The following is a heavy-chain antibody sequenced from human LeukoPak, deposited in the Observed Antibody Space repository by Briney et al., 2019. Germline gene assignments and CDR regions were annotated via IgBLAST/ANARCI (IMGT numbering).Heavy chain of an antibody. D-gene: IGHD3-3*01. Sequence: ASVKVSCKASGYTFTGYYMYWVRQAPGQGLEWMGWINPNSGGTNYAQKFQGRVTMTRDTSISTAYMELSRLRSDDTAVYYCSRGGMYYDFWSGYHWFDPWGQGTLVTVSS. V-gene: IGHV1-2*02. CDR2: INPNSGGT. CDR3: SRGGMYYDFWSGYHWFDP. J-gene: IGHJ5*02. CDR1: GYTFTGYY.